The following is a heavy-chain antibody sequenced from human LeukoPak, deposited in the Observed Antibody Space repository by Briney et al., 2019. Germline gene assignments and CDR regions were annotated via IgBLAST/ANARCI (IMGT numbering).Heavy chain of an antibody. V-gene: IGHV3-9*01. D-gene: IGHD2-2*01. J-gene: IGHJ6*02. Sequence: GGSLRLSCAASGFTFDDYAMHWVRQAPGKGLEWVSGISWNSGSIGYADSVKGRFTISRDNAKNSLYLQMNSLRAEDTALYYCAKDMGYRSSTSCSSRSDYYYGMDVWGQGTTVTVSS. CDR3: AKDMGYRSSTSCSSRSDYYYGMDV. CDR2: ISWNSGSI. CDR1: GFTFDDYA.